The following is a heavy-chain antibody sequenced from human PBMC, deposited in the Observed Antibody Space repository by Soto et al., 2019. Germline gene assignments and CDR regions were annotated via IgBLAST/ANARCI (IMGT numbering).Heavy chain of an antibody. V-gene: IGHV3-21*06. CDR1: GFTLSLYT. CDR3: AREDGIVGATSAFDY. CDR2: LGVSDDR. Sequence: EGQLLESGGGLVKAGGSLRLSCAASGFTLSLYTINWVRQAPGKGLEWVSSLGVSDDRFYADSVKGRFTISRDNAKNTLYLEMNSLRAEDTAVYYCAREDGIVGATSAFDYWGQGTLVTVSS. D-gene: IGHD1-26*01. J-gene: IGHJ4*02.